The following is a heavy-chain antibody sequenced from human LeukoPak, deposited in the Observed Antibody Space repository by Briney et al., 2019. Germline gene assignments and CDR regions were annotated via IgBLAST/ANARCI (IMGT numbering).Heavy chain of an antibody. V-gene: IGHV4-61*02. J-gene: IGHJ2*01. CDR2: IYTSGST. CDR3: ARDGYNIKGWYFDL. CDR1: GGSISSGSCY. D-gene: IGHD5-24*01. Sequence: KSSETLSLTCTVSGGSISSGSCYWSWIRQPAGKGLEWIGRIYTSGSTNYNPSLKSRVTISVDTSKNQFSLKLSSVTAADTAVYYCARDGYNIKGWYFDLWGRGTLVTVSS.